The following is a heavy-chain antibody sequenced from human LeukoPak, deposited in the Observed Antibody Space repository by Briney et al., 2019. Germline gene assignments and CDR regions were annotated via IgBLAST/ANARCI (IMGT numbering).Heavy chain of an antibody. Sequence: GGSLRLSCAASGFTFRNYWMSGVRQAPGKGREWISPISSSSSYIYYAGSVKGRFTISRDNAKNSLYLQMNSLRAEDTAVYYCARGRYSGTYLLDYWGQGTLVTVSS. D-gene: IGHD1-26*01. CDR3: ARGRYSGTYLLDY. CDR2: ISSSSSYI. V-gene: IGHV3-21*01. CDR1: GFTFRNYW. J-gene: IGHJ4*02.